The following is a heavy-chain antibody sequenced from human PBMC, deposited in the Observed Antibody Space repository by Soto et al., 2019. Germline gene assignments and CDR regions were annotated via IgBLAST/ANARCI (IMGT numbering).Heavy chain of an antibody. V-gene: IGHV2-5*02. CDR2: IYWDGDN. Sequence: QITLKESGPTLVKPTQTLTLTCTFSGFSLTSNAVGVGWFRQPPGKALEWLALIYWDGDNHYSPSLKSRLTFTKDTSKNQVVLIMTNMDPVDTATYYCAHGSGWLFDFWGQGTLVTVSS. CDR1: GFSLTSNAVG. D-gene: IGHD6-19*01. J-gene: IGHJ4*02. CDR3: AHGSGWLFDF.